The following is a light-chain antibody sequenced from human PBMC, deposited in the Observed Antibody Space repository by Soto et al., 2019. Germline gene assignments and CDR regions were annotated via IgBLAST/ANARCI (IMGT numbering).Light chain of an antibody. J-gene: IGKJ2*01. CDR3: QQSHGIPYT. Sequence: DIQMTQSPSSLSASVGDRVTITCRASQTISTYLNWYQQKPGKAPKLLIYAASTLQSGVPSRFSGSGSGTDFTLTINSLQPEDFATYYCQQSHGIPYTFGRGNKLEIK. CDR1: QTISTY. CDR2: AAS. V-gene: IGKV1-39*01.